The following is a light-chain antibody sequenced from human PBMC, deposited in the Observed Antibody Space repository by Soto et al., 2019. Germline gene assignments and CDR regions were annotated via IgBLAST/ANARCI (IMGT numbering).Light chain of an antibody. J-gene: IGLJ1*01. Sequence: QSVLAQPPSVSGTPGQRVTVSCSGGRSNIGSNTVHWYQQLPGAAPKLLIYRDNQRPSGVPDRFAASKSGTSASLAISGLQSEDEGDYYCAAWDDSHNGLYVFGTGTQVTVL. CDR2: RDN. CDR3: AAWDDSHNGLYV. CDR1: RSNIGSNT. V-gene: IGLV1-44*01.